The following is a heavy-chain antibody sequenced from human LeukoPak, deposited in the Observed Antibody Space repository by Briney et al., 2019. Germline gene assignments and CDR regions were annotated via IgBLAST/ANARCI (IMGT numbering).Heavy chain of an antibody. CDR3: ANYFIRDYYYYGMDV. CDR1: GGTFSSYA. D-gene: IGHD3-16*01. V-gene: IGHV1-69*13. CDR2: IIPIFGTA. Sequence: ASVKVSCKASGGTFSSYAISWVRQAPGQGLEWMGGIIPIFGTANYAQKFQGRVTITADESTSTAYMELSSLRSEDTAVYYCANYFIRDYYYYGMDVWGQGTTVTVSS. J-gene: IGHJ6*02.